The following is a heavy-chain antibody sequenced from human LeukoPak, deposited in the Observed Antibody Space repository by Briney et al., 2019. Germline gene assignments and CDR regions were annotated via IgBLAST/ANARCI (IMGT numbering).Heavy chain of an antibody. CDR3: ARGRRGIQLWLNKYEYYFDY. CDR1: GGSISSSSYY. J-gene: IGHJ4*02. CDR2: IYYSGST. D-gene: IGHD5-18*01. Sequence: SETLSLTCTVSGGSISSSSYYWGWIRQPPGKGLEWIGSIYYSGSTYYNPSLKSRVTISVDTSKNQFSLKLSSVTAADTAVYYCARGRRGIQLWLNKYEYYFDYWGQGTLVTVSS. V-gene: IGHV4-39*07.